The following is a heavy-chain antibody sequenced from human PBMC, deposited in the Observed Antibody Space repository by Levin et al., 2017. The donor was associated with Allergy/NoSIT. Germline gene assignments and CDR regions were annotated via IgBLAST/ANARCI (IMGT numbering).Heavy chain of an antibody. J-gene: IGHJ4*02. V-gene: IGHV3-23*01. CDR3: AKVNLGYCSSTSCLYFDY. CDR2: ISGSGGST. D-gene: IGHD2-2*01. CDR1: GFTFSSYA. Sequence: QSGGSLRLSCAASGFTFSSYAMSWVRQAPGKGLEWVSAISGSGGSTYYADSVKGRFTISRDNSKNTLYLQMNSLRAEDTAVYYCAKVNLGYCSSTSCLYFDYWGQGTLVTVSS.